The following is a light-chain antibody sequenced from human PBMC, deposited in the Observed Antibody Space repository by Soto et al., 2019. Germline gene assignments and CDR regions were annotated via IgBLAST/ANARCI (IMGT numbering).Light chain of an antibody. CDR1: QSVSSSY. J-gene: IGKJ4*01. Sequence: ESVLTQSPGTLSLSPGERATLSCRASQSVSSSYLAWYQQKPGQAPRLLIYGASSRATGIPDRFSGSGSGTDFTLTISRLEPEDFAVYYCQQYGTSLALTFGGGTKVDNK. V-gene: IGKV3-20*01. CDR2: GAS. CDR3: QQYGTSLALT.